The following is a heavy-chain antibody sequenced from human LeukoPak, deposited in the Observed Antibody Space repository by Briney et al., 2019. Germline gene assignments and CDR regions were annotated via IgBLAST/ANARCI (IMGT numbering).Heavy chain of an antibody. D-gene: IGHD3-9*01. Sequence: GGSLRLSCVVSGFTVSSYSMHWVRQAPGKGLEWVSSISSSSSYIYYADSVKGRFTISRDNAKNSLYLQMNSLRAEDTAVYYCARGVVRYFDYWGQGALVTVSS. CDR1: GFTVSSYS. CDR3: ARGVVRYFDY. J-gene: IGHJ4*02. CDR2: ISSSSSYI. V-gene: IGHV3-21*01.